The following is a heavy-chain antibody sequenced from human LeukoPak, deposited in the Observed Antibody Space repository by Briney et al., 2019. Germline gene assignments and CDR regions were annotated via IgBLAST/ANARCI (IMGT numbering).Heavy chain of an antibody. Sequence: PGGSLRLSCAASGFTFNSYDMHWVRQAPGKGLEWVAVTSYDGNKKYYADSVKGRFTVSRDNSKNTLYLQMSSLRAEDTAVYYCARDRGHCSSSGCYGYFDYWGQGTLATVSS. J-gene: IGHJ4*02. CDR1: GFTFNSYD. D-gene: IGHD2-2*01. V-gene: IGHV3-30*04. CDR3: ARDRGHCSSSGCYGYFDY. CDR2: TSYDGNKK.